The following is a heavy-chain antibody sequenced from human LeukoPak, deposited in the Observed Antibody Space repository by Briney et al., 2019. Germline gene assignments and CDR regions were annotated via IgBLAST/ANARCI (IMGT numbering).Heavy chain of an antibody. CDR1: GFNFSNFA. V-gene: IGHV3-23*01. D-gene: IGHD3-22*01. J-gene: IGHJ4*02. CDR2: ISGSGGST. Sequence: GGSLRLSCAASGFNFSNFAMSWVRQAPGKGLEWVSVISGSGGSTFYAASVKGRFTISRDHSKNTLYLQMSSLRAEYTAVYYCAKTKFSSVYSGAEYWGQGTLVTVSS. CDR3: AKTKFSSVYSGAEY.